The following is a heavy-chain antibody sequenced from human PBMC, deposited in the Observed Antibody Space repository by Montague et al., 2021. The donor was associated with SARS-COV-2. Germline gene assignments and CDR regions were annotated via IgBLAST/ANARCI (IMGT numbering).Heavy chain of an antibody. CDR2: IYYSGST. D-gene: IGHD3-22*01. CDR3: AGPTYYYDSNGSDAFDI. CDR1: GGSISSSSYY. V-gene: IGHV4-39*01. Sequence: SETLSLTCTVSGGSISSSSYYWGWIRQPPGKGREWIGSIYYSGSTYYNLSLKSRVTISVATSKNQFSLKLSSVAAADTAVYYCAGPTYYYDSNGSDAFDIWGQGTMVTVSS. J-gene: IGHJ3*02.